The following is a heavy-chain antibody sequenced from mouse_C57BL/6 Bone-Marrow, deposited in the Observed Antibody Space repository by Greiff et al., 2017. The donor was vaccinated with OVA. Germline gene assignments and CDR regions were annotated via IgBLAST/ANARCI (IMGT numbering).Heavy chain of an antibody. D-gene: IGHD2-3*01. V-gene: IGHV5-6*01. CDR1: GFTFSSYG. J-gene: IGHJ3*01. Sequence: DVQLVESGGDLVKPGGSLKLSCAASGFTFSSYGMSWVRQTPDKRLEWVATISSGGSYTYYPDSVKGRFTISRDNAKNTLYLQMSSLKSEDTAMYYCARPFDGYYPWFAYWGQGTLVTVSA. CDR3: ARPFDGYYPWFAY. CDR2: ISSGGSYT.